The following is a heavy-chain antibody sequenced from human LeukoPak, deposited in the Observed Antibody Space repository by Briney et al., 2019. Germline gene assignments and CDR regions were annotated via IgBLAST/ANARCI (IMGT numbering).Heavy chain of an antibody. CDR1: GFTFTNAW. Sequence: GGSLRLSCVDSGFTFTNAWMSWVRQAPGKGLEWIGRIKSKTDGETTNYAEPVRGRFTISRDDSKSAVYLQMNSLKIEDTAVYYCTTDLGAYYHGSQRLIPIDYWGQGTLVTVSS. CDR3: TTDLGAYYHGSQRLIPIDY. D-gene: IGHD3-10*01. V-gene: IGHV3-15*01. CDR2: IKSKTDGETT. J-gene: IGHJ4*02.